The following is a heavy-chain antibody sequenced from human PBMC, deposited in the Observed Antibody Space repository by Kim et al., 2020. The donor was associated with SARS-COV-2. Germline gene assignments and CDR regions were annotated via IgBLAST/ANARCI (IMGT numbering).Heavy chain of an antibody. V-gene: IGHV4-59*08. Sequence: SETLSLTCTVSGGSISSYYWSWIRQPPGKGLEWIGYIYYSGSTNYNPSLKSRVTISVDTSKNQFSLKLSSVTAADTAVYYCARQSCSSTSCYSFGYWGQGTLVTVSS. CDR3: ARQSCSSTSCYSFGY. D-gene: IGHD2-2*02. CDR2: IYYSGST. J-gene: IGHJ4*02. CDR1: GGSISSYY.